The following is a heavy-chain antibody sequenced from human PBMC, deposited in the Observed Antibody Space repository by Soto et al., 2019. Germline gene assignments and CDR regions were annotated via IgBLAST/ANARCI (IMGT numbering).Heavy chain of an antibody. D-gene: IGHD1-7*01. CDR3: ASRDPGTSVDY. Sequence: QVQLQESGPGLVKHSGTLSLTCAVSGGSFTSNNWWTWVRQHPGQGLEWIGEIYRTGSTNYKPSLKGRVTISLDKSENQCSLKVTSLTAADTAAYYYASRDPGTSVDYWGQGTLVTVSS. J-gene: IGHJ4*02. V-gene: IGHV4-4*02. CDR2: IYRTGST. CDR1: GGSFTSNNW.